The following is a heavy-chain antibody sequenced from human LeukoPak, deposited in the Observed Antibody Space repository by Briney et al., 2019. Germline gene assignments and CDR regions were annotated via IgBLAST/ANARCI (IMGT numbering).Heavy chain of an antibody. CDR2: ISGSGGST. J-gene: IGHJ6*03. V-gene: IGHV3-23*01. CDR1: GFTVSSNY. Sequence: GGSLRLSCAASGFTVSSNYMSWVRQAPGKGLEWVSAISGSGGSTYYADSVKGRFTISRDNSKNTLYLQMNSLRAEDTAVYYCAKNGDRGAYCSGGSCYPYYYYYMDVWGKGTTVTISS. D-gene: IGHD2-15*01. CDR3: AKNGDRGAYCSGGSCYPYYYYYMDV.